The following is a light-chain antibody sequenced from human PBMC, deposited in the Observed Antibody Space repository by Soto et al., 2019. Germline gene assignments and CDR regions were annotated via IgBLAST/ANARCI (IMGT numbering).Light chain of an antibody. CDR2: EVY. CDR1: SSDIGGYNY. CDR3: SSFTSSSTQV. V-gene: IGLV2-14*01. J-gene: IGLJ3*02. Sequence: QSALTQPASVSGSLGQSITISCTGTSSDIGGYNYVSWYQQHPGKVPKLIIYEVYNRPSGVSNRFSGSKSANTASLTISGLQADDEADYYCSSFTSSSTQVFGGGTQLTVL.